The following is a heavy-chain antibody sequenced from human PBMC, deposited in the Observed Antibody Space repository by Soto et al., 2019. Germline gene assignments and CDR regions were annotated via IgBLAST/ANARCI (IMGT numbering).Heavy chain of an antibody. Sequence: PSETLALTCTVSGGCISSYYWRWIRQPPGKGLEWIGYIYYSGSTNYNPSLESRVTISVDTSKNQFSLKLRSVTAADTAVYYCARDRSIATAGGSHSYYGMDVWGQGTTVTVSS. V-gene: IGHV4-59*01. D-gene: IGHD6-13*01. CDR1: GGCISSYY. CDR2: IYYSGST. J-gene: IGHJ6*02. CDR3: ARDRSIATAGGSHSYYGMDV.